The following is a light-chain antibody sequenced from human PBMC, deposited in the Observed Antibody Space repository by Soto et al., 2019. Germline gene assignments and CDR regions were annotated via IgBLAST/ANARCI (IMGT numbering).Light chain of an antibody. V-gene: IGKV1-33*01. CDR3: QQYDNLPYT. CDR1: QDISIY. Sequence: DIQMTQSPSSLSASVGDRVTVTCQASQDISIYLNWYQQKPGKAPKLLIYDASNLETRVPSRFSGSGSGTDFTFTIRSLQPEDIATYYCQQYDNLPYTFGQGTKLEIK. J-gene: IGKJ2*01. CDR2: DAS.